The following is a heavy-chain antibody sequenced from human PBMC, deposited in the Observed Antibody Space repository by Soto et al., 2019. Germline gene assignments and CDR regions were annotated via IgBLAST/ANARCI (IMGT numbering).Heavy chain of an antibody. Sequence: GGSLRLSCAASGFTFSSYWMHWVRQAPGKGLMWVSRINSDGSSTSYADSVKGRFTISRDNAKNSMYLQMNSLRAEDTAVYYWARDLSGLNVFLDYWGQGTLVTVSS. D-gene: IGHD6-25*01. J-gene: IGHJ4*02. CDR3: ARDLSGLNVFLDY. CDR1: GFTFSSYW. V-gene: IGHV3-74*01. CDR2: INSDGSST.